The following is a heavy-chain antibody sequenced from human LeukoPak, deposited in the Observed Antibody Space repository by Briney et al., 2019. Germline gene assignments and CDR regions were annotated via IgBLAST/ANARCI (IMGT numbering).Heavy chain of an antibody. CDR2: INHSGST. J-gene: IGHJ6*02. D-gene: IGHD3-10*01. V-gene: IGHV4-34*01. CDR3: ARLTMVRGVISYYYYYGMDI. CDR1: GGSFSGYY. Sequence: SETLSLTCAVYGGSFSGYYWSWIRQPPGKGLEWIGEINHSGSTNYNPSLKSRVTISVDTSKNQFSLKLSSVTAADTAVYYCARLTMVRGVISYYYYYGMDIWGQGTTVTVSS.